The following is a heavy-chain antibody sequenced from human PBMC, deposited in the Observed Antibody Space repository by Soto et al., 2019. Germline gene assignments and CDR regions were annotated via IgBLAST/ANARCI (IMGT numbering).Heavy chain of an antibody. J-gene: IGHJ4*02. CDR3: ARAYYSNFNLDY. CDR1: GFSLTTSGVG. V-gene: IGHV2-5*02. D-gene: IGHD4-4*01. Sequence: QITLKESGPTLVKPTQTLTLTCTFSGFSLTTSGVGVGWIRQPPGKALEWLAVIYWDDDKRYSPSLKSRLINTKDTSKNRVVLTMTNMDPVDTATYSCARAYYSNFNLDYWGQGTLVSVSS. CDR2: IYWDDDK.